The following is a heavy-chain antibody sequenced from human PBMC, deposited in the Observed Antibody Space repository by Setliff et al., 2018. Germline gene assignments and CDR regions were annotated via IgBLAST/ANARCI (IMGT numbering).Heavy chain of an antibody. CDR2: IYPGDSDT. CDR1: GHIFTNYW. D-gene: IGHD2-2*01. Sequence: PGESLKISCKASGHIFTNYWIGWVRQMPGKGLEWMGVIYPGDSDTRYSPSFQGQVTISADKSINTAYLQWSSLKASDTAIYYCTRHEDRNKCTSSSCYRENDAFDVWGQGAMVTVSS. J-gene: IGHJ3*01. V-gene: IGHV5-51*01. CDR3: TRHEDRNKCTSSSCYRENDAFDV.